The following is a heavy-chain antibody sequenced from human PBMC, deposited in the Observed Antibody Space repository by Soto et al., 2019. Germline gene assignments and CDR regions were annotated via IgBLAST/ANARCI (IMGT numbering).Heavy chain of an antibody. J-gene: IGHJ5*02. CDR1: GFAFRSYG. V-gene: IGHV3-30*18. Sequence: QEQLVESGGGVVQPGSSLRLSCAASGFAFRSYGMHWVRQAPGKGLEWVALISHDGDKEYYADSVKGRFTISRDNSENTLLLRMNSLTADDSAVYFCAKAGFTIFGEGFDPWGQGTRVTVSS. CDR2: ISHDGDKE. CDR3: AKAGFTIFGEGFDP. D-gene: IGHD3-3*01.